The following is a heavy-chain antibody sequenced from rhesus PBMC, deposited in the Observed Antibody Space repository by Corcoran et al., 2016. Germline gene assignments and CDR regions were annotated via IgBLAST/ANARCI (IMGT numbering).Heavy chain of an antibody. J-gene: IGHJ4*01. D-gene: IGHD3S6*01. CDR1: GGSISSNY. CDR3: ARNGKPTFDY. CDR2: IAGSCGSP. Sequence: QLQLQESGPGLVKPSETLSLTCAVSGGSISSNYWSWIRQPPGKGLEWIGRIAGSCGSPDYNPSLSGRVTSSTDTSKNQFSLKLSSVTAADTAVYYCARNGKPTFDYWGQGVLVTVSS. V-gene: IGHV4-173*01.